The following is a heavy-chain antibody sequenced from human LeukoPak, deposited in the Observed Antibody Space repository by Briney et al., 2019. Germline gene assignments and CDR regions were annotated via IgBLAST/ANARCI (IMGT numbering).Heavy chain of an antibody. CDR1: GFTFCCYS. CDR3: ARTSGRSYYYDSGSIGIFDY. CDR2: ISSSSSYI. D-gene: IGHD3-10*01. Sequence: GGSLRLSCAASGFTFCCYSMKWVPQAPGKGLEWVSSISSSSSYIYYADSVKSRSTISRDNAKKSLYLQSNSLRAEYTAVYYCARTSGRSYYYDSGSIGIFDYWGQGTLVTVSS. J-gene: IGHJ4*02. V-gene: IGHV3-21*01.